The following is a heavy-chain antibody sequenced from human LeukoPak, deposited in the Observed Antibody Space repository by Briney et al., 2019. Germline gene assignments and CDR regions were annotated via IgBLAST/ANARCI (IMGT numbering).Heavy chain of an antibody. CDR2: IYYSGST. CDR3: ARGMQWLLPDY. J-gene: IGHJ4*02. D-gene: IGHD6-19*01. Sequence: SETLSLTCTVSGGSISSYYWSWIRQPPGKGLEWIGYIYYSGSTNYNPSLKSRVTISVDTSKNQLSLKLSSVTAADTAVYYCARGMQWLLPDYWGQGTLVTVSS. V-gene: IGHV4-59*01. CDR1: GGSISSYY.